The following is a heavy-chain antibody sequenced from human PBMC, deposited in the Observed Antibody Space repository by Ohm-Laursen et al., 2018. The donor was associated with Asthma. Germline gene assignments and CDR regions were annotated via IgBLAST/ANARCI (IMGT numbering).Heavy chain of an antibody. V-gene: IGHV3-23*01. D-gene: IGHD3-3*01. CDR1: GFTFSSYA. CDR3: AKALKPPPSYDFWSGYAGLDY. CDR2: ISGSGGST. J-gene: IGHJ4*02. Sequence: SLRLSCSASGFTFSSYAMSWVRQAPGKGLEWVSAISGSGGSTYYADSVKGRFTISRDNSKNTLYLQMNSLRAEDTAVYYCAKALKPPPSYDFWSGYAGLDYWGQGTLVTVSS.